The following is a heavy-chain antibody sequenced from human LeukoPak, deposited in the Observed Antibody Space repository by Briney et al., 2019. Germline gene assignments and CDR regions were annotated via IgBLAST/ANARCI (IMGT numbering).Heavy chain of an antibody. CDR3: ARSDYYGSGSYFRIDY. V-gene: IGHV3-30*04. D-gene: IGHD3-10*01. Sequence: GGSLRLSCAASGFTFSSYAMHWVRQAPGKGLEWVAVISYDGSNKYYADSVKGRFTISRDNSKNTLYLQMNSLRAEDTAVYYCARSDYYGSGSYFRIDYWGQGTLVTVSS. CDR1: GFTFSSYA. CDR2: ISYDGSNK. J-gene: IGHJ4*02.